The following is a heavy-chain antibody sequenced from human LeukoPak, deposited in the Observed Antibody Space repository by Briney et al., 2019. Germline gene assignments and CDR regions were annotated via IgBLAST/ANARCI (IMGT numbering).Heavy chain of an antibody. CDR3: ARSGVGYCTNGVCFVDY. V-gene: IGHV3-20*04. J-gene: IGHJ4*02. CDR2: ISWNGGST. D-gene: IGHD2-8*01. CDR1: GFTFDDYG. Sequence: PGGSLRLSCAASGFTFDDYGMSWVRQAPGKGLEWVSGISWNGGSTGYADSVKGRFTISRDNAKNSLYLQMNSLRAEDTALYYCARSGVGYCTNGVCFVDYWGQGTLVTVFS.